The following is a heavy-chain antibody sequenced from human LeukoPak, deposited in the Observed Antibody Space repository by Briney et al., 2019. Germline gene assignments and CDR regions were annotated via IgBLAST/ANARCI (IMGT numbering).Heavy chain of an antibody. J-gene: IGHJ3*02. CDR3: ARSPRGYGSGSYYNRRDAFDI. CDR1: GFTASSNY. CDR2: IYSGGST. V-gene: IGHV3-53*01. Sequence: GGSLRLSCAASGFTASSNYMSWVRQAPGKGLEWVSVIYSGGSTYYADSVKGRFTISRDNSKNTLYLQMNSLRAEDTAVYYCARSPRGYGSGSYYNRRDAFDIWGQGTMVTVSS. D-gene: IGHD3-10*01.